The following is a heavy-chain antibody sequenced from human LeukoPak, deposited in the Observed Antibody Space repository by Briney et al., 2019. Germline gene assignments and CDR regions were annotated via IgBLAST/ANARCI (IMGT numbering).Heavy chain of an antibody. J-gene: IGHJ5*02. CDR1: GYTFTIYY. V-gene: IGHV1-46*01. Sequence: GASVKVSCKASGYTFTIYYMHWVRQAPGQGLEWMGLINPSGGSTSYAQKFQGRVTMTRDTSTSTVYMELSSLRSEDTAVYYCARDHVRKKVVVAATPHWFDPWGQGTLVTVSS. CDR3: ARDHVRKKVVVAATPHWFDP. D-gene: IGHD2-15*01. CDR2: INPSGGST.